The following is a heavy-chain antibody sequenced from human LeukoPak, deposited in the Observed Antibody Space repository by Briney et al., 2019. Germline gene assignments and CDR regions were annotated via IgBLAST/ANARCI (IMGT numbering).Heavy chain of an antibody. Sequence: GSLRLSCAASGFTFSSYAMHWVRQAPGKGLEWVAVISYDGSNKYYADSVKGRFTISRDNSKNTLYLQMNSLRAEDTAVYYCASLYCGGDCYLGYWGQGTLVTVSS. CDR2: ISYDGSNK. CDR3: ASLYCGGDCYLGY. D-gene: IGHD2-21*02. CDR1: GFTFSSYA. V-gene: IGHV3-30-3*01. J-gene: IGHJ4*02.